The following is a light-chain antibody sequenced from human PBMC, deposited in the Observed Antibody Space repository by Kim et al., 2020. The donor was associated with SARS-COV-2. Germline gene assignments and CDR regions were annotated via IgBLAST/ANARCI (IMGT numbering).Light chain of an antibody. CDR2: EVS. CDR1: SSDVGNYNL. J-gene: IGLJ1*01. Sequence: QSALTQPDSVSGSPGQSITISCTGTSSDVGNYNLVSWYQQHPGKAPKLMIYEVSKRPSGVSNRFSGSKSGNTASLTISGLQAEDEADYYCCSYAGSSTPYVFGTGTKVTVL. CDR3: CSYAGSSTPYV. V-gene: IGLV2-23*02.